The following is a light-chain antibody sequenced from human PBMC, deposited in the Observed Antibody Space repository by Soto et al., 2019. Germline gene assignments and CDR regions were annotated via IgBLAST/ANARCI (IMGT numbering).Light chain of an antibody. CDR3: QQGYSNPWT. CDR1: QSVNTY. V-gene: IGKV1-39*01. Sequence: DIQMTQSPSSLSASVGDRVTITCRASQSVNTYLHWYQQKAGQAPKLLIYAASNLQSGVPFRFSGRGSGTDFTLTVDSLQPEDFATYYCQQGYSNPWTFGQGTKVDIK. J-gene: IGKJ1*01. CDR2: AAS.